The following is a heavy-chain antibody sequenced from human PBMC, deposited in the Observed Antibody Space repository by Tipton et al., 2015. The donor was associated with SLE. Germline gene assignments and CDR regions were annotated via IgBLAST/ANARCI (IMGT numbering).Heavy chain of an antibody. CDR2: INHSGST. V-gene: IGHV4-34*01. Sequence: TLSLTCAVYGETFSGYYWSWIRQPPGKGLEWIGEINHSGSTNYNPSLKSRVIISVDTSKNQFSLKLNSVTAADTAVYYCARSPSSSPPYFDYWGQGPLVTVSS. CDR3: ARSPSSSPPYFDY. D-gene: IGHD6-6*01. CDR1: GETFSGYY. J-gene: IGHJ4*02.